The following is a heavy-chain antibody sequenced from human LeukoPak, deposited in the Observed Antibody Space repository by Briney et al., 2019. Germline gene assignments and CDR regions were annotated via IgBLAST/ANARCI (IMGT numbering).Heavy chain of an antibody. V-gene: IGHV4-59*01. D-gene: IGHD3-22*01. CDR1: GGSISSYY. Sequence: SETLSLTCIVSGGSISSYYWSWIRQPPGKGLEWIGYIYYSGTTNYNPSLKSRVTIAVDTSKNQFSLRLTSVNAADTAVYYCARVAPTRGYASSGYYPLDYWGQGTLVNVSS. CDR3: ARVAPTRGYASSGYYPLDY. CDR2: IYYSGTT. J-gene: IGHJ4*02.